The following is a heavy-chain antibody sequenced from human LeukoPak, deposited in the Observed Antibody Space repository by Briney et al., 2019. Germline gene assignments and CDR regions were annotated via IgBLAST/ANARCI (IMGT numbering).Heavy chain of an antibody. Sequence: GGSLRLSCAASGFTFSNYNMHWVRQAPGKGLECISYISSSSTTIYNGDSVKGRFTISRDNAKNSLFRQMNSLRAEDTAVYYCAGENYADLFDFWGQGTLVTVSS. CDR3: AGENYADLFDF. J-gene: IGHJ4*02. D-gene: IGHD4-17*01. V-gene: IGHV3-48*01. CDR1: GFTFSNYN. CDR2: ISSSSTTI.